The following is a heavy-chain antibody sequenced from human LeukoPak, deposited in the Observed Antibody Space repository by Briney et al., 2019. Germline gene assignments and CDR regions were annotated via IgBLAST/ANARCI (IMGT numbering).Heavy chain of an antibody. D-gene: IGHD6-13*01. Sequence: PGGSLRLSCAASGFTFSSYAMHWVRQAPGKGLEWVAVISYDGSNKYYADSVKGRFTISRDNSKNTLYLQMNSLRAEDTAVYYCARDSRQQLPYYGMDVWGQGTTVTVSS. V-gene: IGHV3-30*04. CDR1: GFTFSSYA. J-gene: IGHJ6*02. CDR2: ISYDGSNK. CDR3: ARDSRQQLPYYGMDV.